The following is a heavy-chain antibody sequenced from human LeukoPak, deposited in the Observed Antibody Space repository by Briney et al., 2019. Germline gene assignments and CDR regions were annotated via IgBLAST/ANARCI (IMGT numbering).Heavy chain of an antibody. V-gene: IGHV4-59*01. J-gene: IGHJ3*02. Sequence: PSETLSLTCTVSGGSISSYYWSWLRQPPGKRLGWIGFIYYSGSTSYNPSLKSRVTISVDTSKKQISLKLSSVTAADTAVYYCARDLGVMVRAFDIWGQGTMVTVPS. CDR3: ARDLGVMVRAFDI. CDR2: IYYSGST. D-gene: IGHD5-18*01. CDR1: GGSISSYY.